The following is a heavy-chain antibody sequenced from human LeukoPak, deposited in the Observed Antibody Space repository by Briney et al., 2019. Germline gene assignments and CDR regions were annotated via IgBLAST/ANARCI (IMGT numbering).Heavy chain of an antibody. CDR2: IQQDGSEI. D-gene: IGHD6-13*01. J-gene: IGHJ4*02. CDR3: ARDSAGNDY. V-gene: IGHV3-7*01. Sequence: GGSLRLSCAASGFTFSTYWMSWVSQAPGKGLGWVANIQQDGSEIYYVDSVKGRFTISRDNAKNSLYLQMNGLRAEDTAMYYCARDSAGNDYWGQGTLVTVSS. CDR1: GFTFSTYW.